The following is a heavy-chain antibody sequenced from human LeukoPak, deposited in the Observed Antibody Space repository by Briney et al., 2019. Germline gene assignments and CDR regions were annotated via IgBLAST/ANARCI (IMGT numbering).Heavy chain of an antibody. V-gene: IGHV7-4-1*02. CDR1: GYTFTSYA. CDR3: VRGVRLRPGYSYGYGPDY. J-gene: IGHJ4*02. D-gene: IGHD5-18*01. Sequence: ASVKVSCKASGYTFTSYAMNWVRQAPGQGLEWMGWVNTNTGNPTYAQGFTGRFVFALDTSVSTAYLQISSLKAEDTAVYYCVRGVRLRPGYSYGYGPDYWGQGTLVTVSS. CDR2: VNTNTGNP.